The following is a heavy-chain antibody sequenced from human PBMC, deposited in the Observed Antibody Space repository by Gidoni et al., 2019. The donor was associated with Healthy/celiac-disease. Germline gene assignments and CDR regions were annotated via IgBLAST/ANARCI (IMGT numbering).Heavy chain of an antibody. Sequence: VQLLESGGGLVQPGGSLRLSCSASGFTFSSSAMSWVRQAPGKGLEWVSAISGSGGSTYYADSVKGRFTISRDNSKNTLYLQMNSLRAEDTAVYYCAKDGGSSTSCHYYYGMDVWGQGTTVTVSS. J-gene: IGHJ6*02. CDR3: AKDGGSSTSCHYYYGMDV. CDR2: ISGSGGST. CDR1: GFTFSSSA. D-gene: IGHD2-2*01. V-gene: IGHV3-23*01.